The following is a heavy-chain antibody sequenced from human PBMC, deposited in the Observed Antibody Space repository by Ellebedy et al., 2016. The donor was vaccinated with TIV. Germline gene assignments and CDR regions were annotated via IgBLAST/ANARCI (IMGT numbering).Heavy chain of an antibody. CDR2: ISSSSSYT. D-gene: IGHD1-26*01. CDR3: ARHYSGSPWNGYFDY. V-gene: IGHV3-11*03. Sequence: GGSLRLXCAASGFTFSDYYMSWIRQAPGKGLEWVSYISSSSSYTNYADSVKGRFTISRDNAKNSLYLQMNSLRAEDTAVYYCARHYSGSPWNGYFDYWGQGTLVTVSS. CDR1: GFTFSDYY. J-gene: IGHJ4*02.